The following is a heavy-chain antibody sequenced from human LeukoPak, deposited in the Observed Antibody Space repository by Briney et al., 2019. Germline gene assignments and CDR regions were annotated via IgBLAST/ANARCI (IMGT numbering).Heavy chain of an antibody. D-gene: IGHD3-3*01. CDR2: IYYSGST. CDR3: ATYDFWSGFQH. Sequence: PSETLSLTCTASGGSISSYYWSWIRQPPGKGLEWIGYIYYSGSTNYNPSLKSRVTISVDTSKNQFSLKLSSVTAADTAVYYCATYDFWSGFQHWGQGTLVTVSS. CDR1: GGSISSYY. V-gene: IGHV4-59*01. J-gene: IGHJ1*01.